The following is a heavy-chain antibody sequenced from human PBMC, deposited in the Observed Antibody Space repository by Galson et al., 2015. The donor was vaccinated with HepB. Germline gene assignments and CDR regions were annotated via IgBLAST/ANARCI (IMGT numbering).Heavy chain of an antibody. V-gene: IGHV3-74*01. CDR3: TRDMIGGQTLEH. D-gene: IGHD3-10*02. CDR2: INDDGSYS. J-gene: IGHJ1*01. Sequence: SLRLSCAASGFSFGSYWMHWVRQAPGRGPVWVARINDDGSYSDYADSVKGRFSISRDNAKNTLFLHMNSLRVEDTAIYYCTRDMIGGQTLEHCGQGTRITVSS. CDR1: GFSFGSYW.